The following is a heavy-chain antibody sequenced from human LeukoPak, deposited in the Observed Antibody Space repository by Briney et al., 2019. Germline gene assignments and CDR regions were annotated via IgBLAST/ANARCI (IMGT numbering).Heavy chain of an antibody. CDR3: ARDTKYAFDN. D-gene: IGHD2-2*01. CDR1: VFTFSDYI. Sequence: GGTLRLSRAASVFTFSDYIMNWVRQAPGKGLEGISYVGISSGNTKYADSVKGRFTISGDKAKNSLYLQMNTLRVEDTAVYYCARDTKYAFDNWGQGTLVTVSS. V-gene: IGHV3-48*01. J-gene: IGHJ4*02. CDR2: VGISSGNT.